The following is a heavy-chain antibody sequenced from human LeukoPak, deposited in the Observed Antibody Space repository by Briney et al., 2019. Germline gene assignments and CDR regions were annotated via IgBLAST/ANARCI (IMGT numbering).Heavy chain of an antibody. CDR3: ARDLDSYWYFDP. CDR2: IWYDGTKK. CDR1: GFSFRMYG. D-gene: IGHD1-1*01. J-gene: IGHJ2*01. Sequence: PGRSLRLSCTASGFSFRMYGMHWVRQAPGKGLEWVAVIWYDGTKKSYGDSVKGRFTVSRDNSKNTLYLQMNSLRAEDTAVYYCARDLDSYWYFDPWGRGTLVTVSS. V-gene: IGHV3-33*01.